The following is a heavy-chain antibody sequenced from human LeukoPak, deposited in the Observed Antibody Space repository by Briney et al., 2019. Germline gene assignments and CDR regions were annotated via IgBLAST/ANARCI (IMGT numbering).Heavy chain of an antibody. CDR1: GGSMSSYY. CDR2: MYTDGST. J-gene: IGHJ4*02. CDR3: ARDGSSSWYFDY. Sequence: SETLSLTCIVSGGSMSSYYWSWIRRPAGKGLEWIGRMYTDGSTNYNPFLNSRVTMSVDTSKKHFSLRLNSVTAADTAVYYCARDGSSSWYFDYWGQGTLVTVSS. V-gene: IGHV4-4*07. D-gene: IGHD6-13*01.